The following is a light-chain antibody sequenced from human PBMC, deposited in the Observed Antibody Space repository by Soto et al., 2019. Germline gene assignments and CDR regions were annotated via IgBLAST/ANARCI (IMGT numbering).Light chain of an antibody. J-gene: IGKJ3*01. V-gene: IGKV3-20*01. CDR1: QSVSSSY. CDR3: QQYERGFT. Sequence: ETVMTQSPATLSVSPGERATLSCRASQSVSSSYLAWYQQKPGQAPRLLIYDASSRATGIPDRFSGSGSGTDFSLTISRLEPEDFAVYYCQQYERGFTFGPGTKVDI. CDR2: DAS.